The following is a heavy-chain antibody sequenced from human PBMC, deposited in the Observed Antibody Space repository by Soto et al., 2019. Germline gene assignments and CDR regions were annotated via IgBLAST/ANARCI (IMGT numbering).Heavy chain of an antibody. J-gene: IGHJ4*02. CDR3: VRGDNWNDEASDY. D-gene: IGHD1-1*01. V-gene: IGHV3-33*01. CDR2: IWSDGNNR. CDR1: GFMFSNHG. Sequence: QVQLVESGGGVVQPGRSLRLSCAASGFMFSNHGMHWVRQAPGKGLEWVAVIWSDGNNRYYADSVKGRLTISRDNSKNTVYLQMNSLRAEDTAVYYCVRGDNWNDEASDYWGQGTLVTGSS.